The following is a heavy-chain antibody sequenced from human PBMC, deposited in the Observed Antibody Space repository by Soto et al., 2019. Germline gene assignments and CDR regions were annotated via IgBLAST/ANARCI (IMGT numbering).Heavy chain of an antibody. CDR1: GGSINNHY. D-gene: IGHD1-1*01. Sequence: QVPLQESGPGLVKHSETLSLTCTVSGGSINNHYWSWIRHPPGKGLEWLGYVYYNGITNYNPSSKRRVTMSVDTSKNQFSLNLTSLTAADTATYHRSRANGYSEYGVQGTLVTVSS. J-gene: IGHJ4*02. CDR2: VYYNGIT. CDR3: SRANGYSEY. V-gene: IGHV4-59*11.